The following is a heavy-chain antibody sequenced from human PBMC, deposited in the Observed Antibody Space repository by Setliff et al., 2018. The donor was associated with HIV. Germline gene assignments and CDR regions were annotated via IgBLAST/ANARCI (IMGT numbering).Heavy chain of an antibody. CDR2: ISSSGNT. CDR3: ARKGKYYYDSSGYSN. D-gene: IGHD3-22*01. Sequence: NPSETLSLTCTVSASFSSYYWSWIRQPPGRGLEWIGCISSSGNTLYNPSLKSRVTISVDTSKSQFSLKLSSVTAADTAVYYCARKGKYYYDSSGYSNWGQGTLVTVSS. J-gene: IGHJ4*02. CDR1: ASFSSYY. V-gene: IGHV4-4*09.